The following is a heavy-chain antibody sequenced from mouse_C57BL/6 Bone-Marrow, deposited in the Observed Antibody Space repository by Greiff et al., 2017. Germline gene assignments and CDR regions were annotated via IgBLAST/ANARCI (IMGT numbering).Heavy chain of an antibody. CDR2: IYPRSGNT. J-gene: IGHJ2*01. D-gene: IGHD1-1*01. CDR1: GYTFTSYG. CDR3: ARYDTTVVATGDY. V-gene: IGHV1-81*01. Sequence: VQLVESGAELARPGASVKLSCKASGYTFTSYGISWVKQRTGQGLEWIGEIYPRSGNTYYNEKFKGKATLTADKSSSTAYMELRSLTSEDSAVYFCARYDTTVVATGDYWGQGTTLTVSS.